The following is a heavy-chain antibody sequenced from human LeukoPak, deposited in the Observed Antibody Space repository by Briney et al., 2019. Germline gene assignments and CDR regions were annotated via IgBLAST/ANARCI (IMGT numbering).Heavy chain of an antibody. CDR3: ARGGYYYDSSGYLDY. CDR2: TNWNGGST. J-gene: IGHJ4*02. V-gene: IGHV3-20*04. CDR1: GFTFDDYG. D-gene: IGHD3-22*01. Sequence: PGGSLRLSCAASGFTFDDYGMSWVRHAPGKGLEWVSGTNWNGGSTGYADSVKGRFTISRDNAKNSLYLQMNSLRAEDTALYYCARGGYYYDSSGYLDYWGQGTLVTVSS.